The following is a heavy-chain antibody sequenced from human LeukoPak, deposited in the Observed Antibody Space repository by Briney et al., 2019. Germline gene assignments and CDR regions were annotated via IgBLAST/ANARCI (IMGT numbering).Heavy chain of an antibody. Sequence: GGSLRLSCAASGFTFSSYSMNWVRQAPGKGLEWFSSISSSSSYIYYADSVKGRFTISRDNAKNSLYLQMNSLRAEDTAVYYCARPERTWIQGPYGMDVWGQGTTVTVSS. V-gene: IGHV3-21*01. CDR1: GFTFSSYS. CDR3: ARPERTWIQGPYGMDV. CDR2: ISSSSSYI. J-gene: IGHJ6*02. D-gene: IGHD5-18*01.